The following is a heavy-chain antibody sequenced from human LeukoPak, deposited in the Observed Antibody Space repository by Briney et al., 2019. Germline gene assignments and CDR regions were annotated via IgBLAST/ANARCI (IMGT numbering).Heavy chain of an antibody. J-gene: IGHJ4*02. CDR2: INHSGST. Sequence: SETLSLTCAVYGGSFSGYYWSWIRQPPGKGLEWIGEINHSGSTNYNPSLKSRVTISVDTSKNQFSLKLSSVTAADTAVYYCARALKRGIVVVPAASGGDVFDYWGQGTLVTVSP. D-gene: IGHD2-2*01. CDR1: GGSFSGYY. CDR3: ARALKRGIVVVPAASGGDVFDY. V-gene: IGHV4-34*01.